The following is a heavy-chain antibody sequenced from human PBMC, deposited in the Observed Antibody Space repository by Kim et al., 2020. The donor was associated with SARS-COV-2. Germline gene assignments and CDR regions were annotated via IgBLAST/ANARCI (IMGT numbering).Heavy chain of an antibody. CDR1: GFTFSNYA. D-gene: IGHD3-10*02. J-gene: IGHJ4*02. Sequence: GGSLRLSCAASGFTFSNYAMNWVRQAPGKGLEWVSVISGSGGWTYYADSVKGRFTISTDNSKSTLYLQMSSLGAEDTAVYYCAKASGYYVFEYWGQGTLVTVSS. V-gene: IGHV3-23*01. CDR3: AKASGYYVFEY. CDR2: ISGSGGWT.